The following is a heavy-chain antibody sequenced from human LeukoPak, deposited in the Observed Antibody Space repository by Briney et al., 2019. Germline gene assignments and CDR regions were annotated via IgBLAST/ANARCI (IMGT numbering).Heavy chain of an antibody. D-gene: IGHD3-22*01. J-gene: IGHJ3*02. CDR2: IGTAGDT. Sequence: GGSLRLSCAASGFTFSSYDMHWVRQAPGKGLEWVSAIGTAGDTYYPGSVKGRFTISRENAKNSLYLQMNSLRAGDTAVYYCARGGYYDSSGYYHTDAFDIWGQGTMVTVSS. V-gene: IGHV3-13*01. CDR1: GFTFSSYD. CDR3: ARGGYYDSSGYYHTDAFDI.